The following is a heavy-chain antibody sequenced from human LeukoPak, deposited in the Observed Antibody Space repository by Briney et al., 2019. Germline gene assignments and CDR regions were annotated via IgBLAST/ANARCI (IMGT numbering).Heavy chain of an antibody. V-gene: IGHV3-48*02. J-gene: IGHJ4*02. CDR3: ARGLPFYSSGWYFDY. Sequence: GGSLRLSCAASGFTFSTYHMNWVRQAPGKGLEWVSYISSSSRTIYFADSVKGRFTISRDNAKNSLYLQMNSLRDEDTAVYYCARGLPFYSSGWYFDYWGQGTLVTVSS. D-gene: IGHD6-19*01. CDR2: ISSSSRTI. CDR1: GFTFSTYH.